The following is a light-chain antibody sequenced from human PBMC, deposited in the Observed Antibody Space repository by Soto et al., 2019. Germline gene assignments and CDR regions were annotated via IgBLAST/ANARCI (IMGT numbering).Light chain of an antibody. CDR1: ENLRTF. Sequence: EIVLTQSPATLSLSPGERATLSCRATENLRTFLAWYQQKAGQAPRLLIYDASNRATGIRDRFSGSGSGTEFTLTISNLEPEDSAVYYCQQRSIWPLTFGGGTKVDIK. J-gene: IGKJ4*01. CDR3: QQRSIWPLT. CDR2: DAS. V-gene: IGKV3-11*01.